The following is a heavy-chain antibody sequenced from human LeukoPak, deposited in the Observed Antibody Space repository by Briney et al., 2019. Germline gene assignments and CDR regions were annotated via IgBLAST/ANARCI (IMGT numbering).Heavy chain of an antibody. J-gene: IGHJ4*02. CDR2: ISYDGSNK. CDR3: AKEHYYDFWSGYSYYFDY. CDR1: GFTFSSYG. D-gene: IGHD3-3*01. Sequence: TGGSLRLSCAASGFTFSSYGMHWVRQAPGKGLEWVAVISYDGSNKYYADSVKGRFTISRDNSKNTLYLQMNSLRAEDTAVYYCAKEHYYDFWSGYSYYFDYWGQGTLVTVSS. V-gene: IGHV3-30*18.